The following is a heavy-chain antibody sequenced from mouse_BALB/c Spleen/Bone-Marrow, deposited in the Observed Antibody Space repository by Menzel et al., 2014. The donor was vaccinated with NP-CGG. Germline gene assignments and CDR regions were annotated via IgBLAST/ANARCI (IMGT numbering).Heavy chain of an antibody. CDR3: ELITAATFSYWYCDA. Sequence: AQLQQFGAELVKPGASVKLSCTASGFNIKDTYIHWMKQRPEQGLEWIGGIDPANGYTIYDPKFQGKATITADTTSNADYLQISGLTSEDTAVYYCELITAATFSYWYCDAWGAGTTVTGSS. CDR2: IDPANGYT. D-gene: IGHD1-2*01. V-gene: IGHV14-3*02. CDR1: GFNIKDTY. J-gene: IGHJ1*01.